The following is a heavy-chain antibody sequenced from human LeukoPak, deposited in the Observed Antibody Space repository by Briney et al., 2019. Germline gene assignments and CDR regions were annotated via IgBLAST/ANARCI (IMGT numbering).Heavy chain of an antibody. CDR1: GFTFSNYG. D-gene: IGHD1-26*01. CDR2: ISDDGNRE. CDR3: ARDFSGKYCIDY. Sequence: PGGSLRLSCAASGFTFSNYGIHWVRQAPGKGLEWVTYISDDGNREYYADSVQGRFSISRDNSKNTVDLQMNGLRAEDTAVYICARDFSGKYCIDYWGQGTLVTVSS. V-gene: IGHV3-30*03. J-gene: IGHJ4*02.